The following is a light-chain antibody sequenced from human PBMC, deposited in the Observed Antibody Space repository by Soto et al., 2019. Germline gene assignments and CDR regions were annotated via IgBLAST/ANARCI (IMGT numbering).Light chain of an antibody. J-gene: IGKJ2*01. CDR3: QQYGRSPPSYI. CDR2: GAS. V-gene: IGKV3-20*01. Sequence: EIVLTQSPGTLSLSPGESATLSCRASQSVSGTYLAWYQQRPGQPPRLLIYGASTRAPGIADRFSGRGSGTDFTLTISRLEPEDFAVYFCQQYGRSPPSYIFGQGTKLEIK. CDR1: QSVSGTY.